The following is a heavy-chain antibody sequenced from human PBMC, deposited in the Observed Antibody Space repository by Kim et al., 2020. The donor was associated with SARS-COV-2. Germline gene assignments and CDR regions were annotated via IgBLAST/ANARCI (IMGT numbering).Heavy chain of an antibody. CDR3: ARVPGSYFVYFDY. CDR2: ISYDGSNK. D-gene: IGHD1-26*01. V-gene: IGHV3-30-3*01. Sequence: GGSLRLSCAASGFTFSSYAMHWVRQAPGKGLEWVAVISYDGSNKYYADSVKGRFTISRDNSKNTLYLQMNSLRAEDTAVYYCARVPGSYFVYFDYWGQGTLVTVSS. CDR1: GFTFSSYA. J-gene: IGHJ4*02.